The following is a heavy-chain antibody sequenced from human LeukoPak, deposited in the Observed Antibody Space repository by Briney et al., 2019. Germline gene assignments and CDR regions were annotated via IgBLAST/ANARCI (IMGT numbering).Heavy chain of an antibody. V-gene: IGHV4-39*07. J-gene: IGHJ4*02. CDR2: IDYSGNA. Sequence: SETLSLTCTVSGASISSSSYSWGWIRQPPGKGLEWSGSIDYSGNAYYNPSLKSRVTISVDMSKNQFSLNLRSVTAADTAVYYCARDKDDYVWGTYRWWGQGMLVTVSS. D-gene: IGHD3-16*02. CDR3: ARDKDDYVWGTYRW. CDR1: GASISSSSYS.